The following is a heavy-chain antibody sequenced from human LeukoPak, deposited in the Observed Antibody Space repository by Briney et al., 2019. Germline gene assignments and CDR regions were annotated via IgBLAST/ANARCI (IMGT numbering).Heavy chain of an antibody. V-gene: IGHV3-74*01. J-gene: IGHJ2*01. CDR2: INSDGSSA. Sequence: GGSLRLSCAASGFTFSSYWMHWVRQAPGKGLVWVSRINSDGSSASYAESVKGRFTISRDNAKNMLCLQLNSLRDEDTAVYYCARVLWFGELLTSWYFDLWGRGTLVTVSS. D-gene: IGHD3-10*01. CDR1: GFTFSSYW. CDR3: ARVLWFGELLTSWYFDL.